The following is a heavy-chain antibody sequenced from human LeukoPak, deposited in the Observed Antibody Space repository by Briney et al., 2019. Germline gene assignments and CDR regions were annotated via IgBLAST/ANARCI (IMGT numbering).Heavy chain of an antibody. CDR3: AKSWDYSSSSMNAFDI. D-gene: IGHD6-6*01. Sequence: GGSLRLSCAASGFTFDDYAMHWVRQAPGKGLEWVSGISWNSGSIGYADSVKGRFTISRDNAKNSLYLQMNSLRAEDTALYYCAKSWDYSSSSMNAFDIWGQGTMVTVSS. V-gene: IGHV3-9*01. CDR2: ISWNSGSI. J-gene: IGHJ3*02. CDR1: GFTFDDYA.